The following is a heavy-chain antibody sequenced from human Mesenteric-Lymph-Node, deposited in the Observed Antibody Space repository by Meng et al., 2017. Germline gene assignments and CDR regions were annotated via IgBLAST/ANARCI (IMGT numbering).Heavy chain of an antibody. J-gene: IGHJ4*02. CDR2: INHSGST. D-gene: IGHD6-13*01. CDR3: ARGTKGIAAAGTNPFDY. CDR1: GGSFSGYY. V-gene: IGHV4-34*01. Sequence: SETLSLTCAVYGGSFSGYYWSWIRQPPGKGLEWIGEINHSGSTNYNPSLKSRVTISVDTSKNQFSLKLSSVTAADTAVYYCARGTKGIAAAGTNPFDYWGQGTLVTVSS.